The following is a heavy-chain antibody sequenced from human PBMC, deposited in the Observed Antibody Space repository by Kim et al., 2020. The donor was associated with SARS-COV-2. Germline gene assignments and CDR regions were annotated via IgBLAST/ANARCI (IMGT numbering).Heavy chain of an antibody. CDR1: GGSFSGYY. Sequence: SETLSLTCAVYGGSFSGYYWSWIRQPPGKGLEWIGEINHSGSTNYNPSLKSRVTISVDTSKNQFSLKLSSVTAADTAVYYCARGNCSSTSCPIDYRGQGTLVTVSS. D-gene: IGHD2-2*01. CDR2: INHSGST. J-gene: IGHJ4*02. CDR3: ARGNCSSTSCPIDY. V-gene: IGHV4-34*01.